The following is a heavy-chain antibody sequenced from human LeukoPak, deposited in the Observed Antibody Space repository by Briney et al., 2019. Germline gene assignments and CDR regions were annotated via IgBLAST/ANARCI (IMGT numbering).Heavy chain of an antibody. Sequence: SQTLSLTCTVSGGSISSGSYYWSWIRQPAGKGLEWIRRIYTSGSTNYNPSLKSRVTISVDTSKNQFSLKLSSVTAADTAVYYCAREGFGELSDYWGQGTLVTVSS. J-gene: IGHJ4*02. CDR1: GGSISSGSYY. V-gene: IGHV4-61*02. CDR2: IYTSGST. CDR3: AREGFGELSDY. D-gene: IGHD3-10*01.